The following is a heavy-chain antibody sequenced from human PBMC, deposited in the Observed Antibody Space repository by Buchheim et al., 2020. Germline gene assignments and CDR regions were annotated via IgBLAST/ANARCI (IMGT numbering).Heavy chain of an antibody. CDR2: ISSSSSTI. CDR3: ARLRGYYDSGDH. D-gene: IGHD3-22*01. J-gene: IGHJ4*02. Sequence: EVQLVESGGGLVQPGGSLRISCAASGFTFNTYEMNWVRQAPGKGLEWVSYISSSSSTIYYADSVTGRFTISRDNAKTSLYMQMNSLRADDTAVYYCARLRGYYDSGDHWGQGTL. V-gene: IGHV3-48*03. CDR1: GFTFNTYE.